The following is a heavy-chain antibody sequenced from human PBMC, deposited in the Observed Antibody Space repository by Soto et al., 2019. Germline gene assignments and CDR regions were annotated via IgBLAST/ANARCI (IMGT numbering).Heavy chain of an antibody. CDR1: GFTFTNAW. CDR2: IASEAGGGAT. Sequence: EPQLVDSGGGLVKPGGSLRLSCVASGFTFTNAWINWVRQAPGKGLEWVGRIASEAGGGATEYATPIKDRFVLSRDASINTVFLHMNSLKTDDTAVYYCVDYWHGMDVWGHGTTVTVSS. CDR3: VDYWHGMDV. J-gene: IGHJ6*02. V-gene: IGHV3-15*07. D-gene: IGHD2-8*02.